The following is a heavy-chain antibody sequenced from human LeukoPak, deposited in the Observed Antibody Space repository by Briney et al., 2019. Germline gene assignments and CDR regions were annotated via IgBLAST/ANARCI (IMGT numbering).Heavy chain of an antibody. CDR3: AKAFGWELTDSVDY. CDR1: GFTFSSYA. J-gene: IGHJ4*02. D-gene: IGHD1-26*01. Sequence: PGGSLRLSCAASGFTFSSYAMSWVRQAPGKGLEWASAISGSGGSTYYADSVKGRFTISRDNSKNTLYLQMNSLRAEDTAVYYCAKAFGWELTDSVDYWGQGTLVTVSS. V-gene: IGHV3-23*01. CDR2: ISGSGGST.